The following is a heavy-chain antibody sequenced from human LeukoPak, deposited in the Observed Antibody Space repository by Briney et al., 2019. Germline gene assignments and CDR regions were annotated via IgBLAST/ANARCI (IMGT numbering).Heavy chain of an antibody. CDR3: AAPGSRRGDLSPYYFDY. V-gene: IGHV1-8*01. D-gene: IGHD4-17*01. Sequence: ASVKVSCKASGYTFTNYDINWVRQATGQGLEWMGWMNPNGGNTGFAQKFQGRVTMTRNTSISTAYMDLSSLRSEDTAVYYCAAPGSRRGDLSPYYFDYWGQGTLVTVSS. J-gene: IGHJ4*02. CDR1: GYTFTNYD. CDR2: MNPNGGNT.